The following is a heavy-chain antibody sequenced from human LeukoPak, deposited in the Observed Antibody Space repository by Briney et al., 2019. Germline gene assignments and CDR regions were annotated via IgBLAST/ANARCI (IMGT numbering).Heavy chain of an antibody. Sequence: PGGSLRLSCAASGLTVGSEYMSWVRQAPGKGLEWVSVIYSGGSTYYTDSGKGRFTISRDHSKNTLYLQMNSLRAEDTAVYYCARASGGYYSTWGQGTLVTVSS. CDR2: IYSGGST. CDR1: GLTVGSEY. CDR3: ARASGGYYST. D-gene: IGHD3-22*01. J-gene: IGHJ5*02. V-gene: IGHV3-66*02.